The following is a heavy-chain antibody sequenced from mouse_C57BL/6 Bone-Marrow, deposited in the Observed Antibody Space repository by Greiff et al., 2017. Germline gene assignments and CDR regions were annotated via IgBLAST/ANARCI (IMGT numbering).Heavy chain of an antibody. J-gene: IGHJ3*01. D-gene: IGHD1-1*01. Sequence: VQLQQSGAELARPGASVKLSCKASGYTFTSYGISWVKQRTGQGLEWIGEIYPRSGNTYYNEKFKGKATLTAAKSSSTAYMELRSLTSEDSAVYFCATDGSSFAWFAYWGQGTLVTVSA. CDR1: GYTFTSYG. CDR3: ATDGSSFAWFAY. V-gene: IGHV1-81*01. CDR2: IYPRSGNT.